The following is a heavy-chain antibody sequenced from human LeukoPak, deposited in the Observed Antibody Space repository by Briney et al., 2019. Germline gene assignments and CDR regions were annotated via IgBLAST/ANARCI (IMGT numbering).Heavy chain of an antibody. V-gene: IGHV4-59*08. CDR3: ARGHFDSSGSSNPLDS. CDR2: IFYSGGT. J-gene: IGHJ4*02. CDR1: GDSMSSYY. Sequence: SETLSLTCTVSGDSMSSYYWSWIRQSPGRGLEWIGFIFYSGGTDYNPSLESRVTMSVDTSKNEFSLKLRSVAAADTALYYCARGHFDSSGSSNPLDSWGQGTLVTVSS. D-gene: IGHD3-22*01.